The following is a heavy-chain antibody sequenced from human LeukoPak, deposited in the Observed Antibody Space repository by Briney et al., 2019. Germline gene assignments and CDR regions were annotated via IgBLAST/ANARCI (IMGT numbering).Heavy chain of an antibody. CDR2: INHSGST. CDR3: ARGLYYYDSSGYYFDAFDI. D-gene: IGHD3-22*01. J-gene: IGHJ3*02. Sequence: PSETLSLTCAVYGGSLSGYYWSWIRQPPGKGLEWIGEINHSGSTNYNPSLKSRVTISVDTSKNQFSLKLSSVTAADTAVYYCARGLYYYDSSGYYFDAFDIWGQGTMVTVSS. V-gene: IGHV4-34*01. CDR1: GGSLSGYY.